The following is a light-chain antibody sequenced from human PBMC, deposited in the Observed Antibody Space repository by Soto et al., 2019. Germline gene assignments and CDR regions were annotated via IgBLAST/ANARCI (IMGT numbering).Light chain of an antibody. CDR1: SSDVGVYNY. V-gene: IGLV2-14*01. J-gene: IGLJ1*01. Sequence: SALTQPRSVSGSPGQSVTISCTGTSSDVGVYNYVSWYQQHPGKAPKLMIYEVSNRPSGVSNRFSGSKSGNTASLTISGLQAEDEADYYCSSYTSSSALVYVFGTGTKVTVL. CDR3: SSYTSSSALVYV. CDR2: EVS.